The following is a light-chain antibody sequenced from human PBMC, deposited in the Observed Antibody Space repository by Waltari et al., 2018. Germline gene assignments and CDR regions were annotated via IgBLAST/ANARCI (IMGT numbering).Light chain of an antibody. J-gene: IGLJ3*02. Sequence: QSALTQPPSASGSPGQSVTISCTGTSSDVGGYNYFSWYQQHPGQAPKLMIYEVSKRPSGVPDRFSGSKSGNTASLTVSGLQAEDEAVYYCSSYAGSNNLGVFGGGTKLTVL. CDR1: SSDVGGYNY. V-gene: IGLV2-8*01. CDR2: EVS. CDR3: SSYAGSNNLGV.